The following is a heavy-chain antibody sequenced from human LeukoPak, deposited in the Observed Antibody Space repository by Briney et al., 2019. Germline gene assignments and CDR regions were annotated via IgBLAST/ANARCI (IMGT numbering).Heavy chain of an antibody. CDR1: GGSISSSNW. CDR3: ARHRRGHITMVRGVIYPLYYFDY. CDR2: INHSGST. Sequence: NPSETLSLTCAVSGGSISSSNWWSWVRQPPGKGLEWIGEINHSGSTNYNPSLKSRVTISVDTSKNQFSLKLSSVTAADTAVYYCARHRRGHITMVRGVIYPLYYFDYWGQGTLVTVSS. D-gene: IGHD3-10*01. V-gene: IGHV4-4*02. J-gene: IGHJ4*02.